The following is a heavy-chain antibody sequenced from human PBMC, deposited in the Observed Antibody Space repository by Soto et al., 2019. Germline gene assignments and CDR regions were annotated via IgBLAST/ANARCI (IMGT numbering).Heavy chain of an antibody. Sequence: QAQLQQWGAGLLKPSETLSLTCAVSNGSFSGYYGSWIRQPPGKGLEWIGEIAHSGSTNYSPSLKSRVTMSVDTSKNQFSLKLTSVTAADTAVYYCAIGLTREEPWYFGLWGRGTLVTVSS. CDR2: IAHSGST. CDR1: NGSFSGYY. D-gene: IGHD2-2*01. CDR3: AIGLTREEPWYFGL. J-gene: IGHJ2*01. V-gene: IGHV4-34*01.